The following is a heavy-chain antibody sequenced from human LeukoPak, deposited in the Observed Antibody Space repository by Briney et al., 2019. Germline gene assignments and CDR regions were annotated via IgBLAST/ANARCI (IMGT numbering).Heavy chain of an antibody. Sequence: GGSLRLSCAASGFTFSSHVMNWVRQAPGKGLEWVSSISSSGRYLYYADSVRGRFTISRDDAKNSLYLELTSLRAEDTAIYYCARATFIVEATTTGAFDVWGQGTLVTVSS. D-gene: IGHD3-22*01. J-gene: IGHJ3*01. CDR3: ARATFIVEATTTGAFDV. CDR2: ISSSGRYL. V-gene: IGHV3-21*06. CDR1: GFTFSSHV.